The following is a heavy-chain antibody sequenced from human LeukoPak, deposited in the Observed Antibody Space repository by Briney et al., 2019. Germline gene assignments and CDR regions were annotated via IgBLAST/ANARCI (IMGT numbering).Heavy chain of an antibody. CDR2: INPKSGGT. Sequence: ASVKVSCKASGYTFTGYYMHWVRPAPGQGGEWMGWINPKSGGTNYAQKFRGRVTMTRDTSISTAYMELSRLRSDDTAVYYCARTAVAGIYYFDYWGQGTLVTVSS. D-gene: IGHD6-19*01. CDR1: GYTFTGYY. V-gene: IGHV1-2*02. CDR3: ARTAVAGIYYFDY. J-gene: IGHJ4*02.